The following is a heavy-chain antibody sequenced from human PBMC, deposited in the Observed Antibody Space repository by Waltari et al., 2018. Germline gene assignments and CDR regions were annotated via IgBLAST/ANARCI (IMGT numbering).Heavy chain of an antibody. CDR3: AKDTGGSLDY. CDR2: IKQDGREK. CDR1: GFTFSTSW. J-gene: IGHJ4*02. V-gene: IGHV3-7*01. D-gene: IGHD3-10*01. Sequence: EVQLVESGGGLVQPGGSLKLSCAASGFTFSTSWMAWVRQAPGKGLEWXAXIKQDGREKNYVESXKGRFTISRDNAKNSXYLQMNXLRVEDTAIYYCAKDTGGSLDYWGQGTXVTXSX.